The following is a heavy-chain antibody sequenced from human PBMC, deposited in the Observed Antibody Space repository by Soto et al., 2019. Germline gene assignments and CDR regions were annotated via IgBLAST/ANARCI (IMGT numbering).Heavy chain of an antibody. CDR3: ARGRPRYCSSTRCPPLNWFVP. J-gene: IGHJ5*02. D-gene: IGHD2-2*01. V-gene: IGHV4-31*03. CDR1: GGSISSGGYY. CDR2: IYYSGST. Sequence: SETLSLTCTVSGGSISSGGYYWSWIRQHPGKGLEWIGYIYYSGSTYYNPSLKSRVTISVDTSKNQFSLKLSSVTAAATAVYYCARGRPRYCSSTRCPPLNWFVPGCQGALVTVSS.